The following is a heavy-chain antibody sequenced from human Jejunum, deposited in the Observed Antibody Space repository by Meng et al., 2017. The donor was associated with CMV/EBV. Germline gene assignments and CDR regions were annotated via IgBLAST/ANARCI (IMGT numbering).Heavy chain of an antibody. CDR3: TRGGDNSNYYYYYDMDV. Sequence: TFSSYSMNWVRQAPGKGPEWVSYISKSSSTIYCADSVRGRFTISRDNAKNSLYLQMNNLRGEDTALYYCTRGGDNSNYYYYYDMDVWGQGTTVTVSS. CDR1: TFSSYS. CDR2: ISKSSSTI. D-gene: IGHD4-11*01. J-gene: IGHJ6*02. V-gene: IGHV3-48*04.